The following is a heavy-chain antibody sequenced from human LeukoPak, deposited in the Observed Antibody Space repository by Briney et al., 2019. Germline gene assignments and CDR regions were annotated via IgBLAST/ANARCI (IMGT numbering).Heavy chain of an antibody. CDR2: ISSSSTYI. D-gene: IGHD1-20*01. CDR3: ARAPLISGYAFDI. Sequence: GGSLRLSCAASGFTFTNYNMNWVRQAPGKGLEWVSSISSSSTYIYHADSMKGRFTISRDNAKNSLYLQMNSLRAEDTAVYYCARAPLISGYAFDIWGQGTMVTVSS. V-gene: IGHV3-21*01. CDR1: GFTFTNYN. J-gene: IGHJ3*02.